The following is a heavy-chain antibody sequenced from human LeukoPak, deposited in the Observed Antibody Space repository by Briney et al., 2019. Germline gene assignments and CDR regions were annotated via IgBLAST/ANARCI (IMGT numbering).Heavy chain of an antibody. Sequence: GGSLRLSCAASGFIFSNFAMHWVRQAPGKGLEWVTFIRYDGSEKYYVDSVKGRFTISRDNSKKTLYLQMNRLRAEDTAVYYCAKVLQYCSTGSCSYFDSWGQGTLVTVSS. D-gene: IGHD2-15*01. J-gene: IGHJ4*02. CDR1: GFIFSNFA. CDR3: AKVLQYCSTGSCSYFDS. V-gene: IGHV3-30*02. CDR2: IRYDGSEK.